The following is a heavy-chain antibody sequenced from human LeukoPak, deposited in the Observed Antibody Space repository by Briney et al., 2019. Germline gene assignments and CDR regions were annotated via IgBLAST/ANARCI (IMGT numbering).Heavy chain of an antibody. Sequence: GASVKVSCKASGYTFTGHYMHWVRQAPGQGLEWMGWIDPNSGGTNYAQKFQGRVTMTSDTSISTAYMELSRLRSDDTAIYYCATWRGYSSGWSGPFDDWGLGTLVTVSS. V-gene: IGHV1-2*02. CDR3: ATWRGYSSGWSGPFDD. J-gene: IGHJ4*02. D-gene: IGHD6-19*01. CDR1: GYTFTGHY. CDR2: IDPNSGGT.